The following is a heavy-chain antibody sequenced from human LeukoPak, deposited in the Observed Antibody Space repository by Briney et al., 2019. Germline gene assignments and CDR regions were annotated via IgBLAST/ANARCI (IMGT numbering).Heavy chain of an antibody. V-gene: IGHV3-30*03. Sequence: GRSLRLSCAASGFTLSSYGMHWVRQAPGKGLEWVAFISYDGSNKYFADSVKGRFTISRDNAKNSLYLQMNSLRAEDTAVYYCARDGVGDDYWGQGTLVTVSS. J-gene: IGHJ4*02. CDR1: GFTLSSYG. CDR3: ARDGVGDDY. D-gene: IGHD1-26*01. CDR2: ISYDGSNK.